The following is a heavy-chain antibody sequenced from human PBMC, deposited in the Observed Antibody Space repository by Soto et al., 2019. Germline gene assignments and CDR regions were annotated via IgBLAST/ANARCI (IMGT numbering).Heavy chain of an antibody. CDR1: GYSIASGYY. CDR2: IYHAGSV. V-gene: IGHV4-38-2*01. Sequence: SETLSLTCAVYGYSIASGYYWAWIRQPPGKGLEWIGSIYHAGSVYYNPSLNSRVAMSLDTSDNHFSLKLTSVTAADTAVYYCARTVDYYGMDVWGQGTTVTVSS. J-gene: IGHJ6*02. CDR3: ARTVDYYGMDV.